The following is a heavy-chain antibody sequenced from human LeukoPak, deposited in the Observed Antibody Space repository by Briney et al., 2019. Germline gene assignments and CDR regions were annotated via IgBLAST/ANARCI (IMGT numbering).Heavy chain of an antibody. CDR2: INQDVSRI. V-gene: IGHV3-7*01. CDR3: ARLKDDVTKFDY. D-gene: IGHD2-8*01. J-gene: IGHJ4*02. Sequence: GGSLRLSCAVSGFIFSRYWMAWVRQAPGKGLEWGASINQDVSRIHYVDSVKGRFTISRDNAKNSLFLQMNSLRVEDTAVYYCARLKDDVTKFDYWGQGTLVTVSS. CDR1: GFIFSRYW.